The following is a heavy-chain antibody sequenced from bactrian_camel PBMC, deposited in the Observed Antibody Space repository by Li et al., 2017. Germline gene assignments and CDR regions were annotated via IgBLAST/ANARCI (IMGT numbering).Heavy chain of an antibody. CDR1: GFTFSNYG. V-gene: IGHV3S1*01. Sequence: HVQLVESGGGLVQPGGSLRLSCAASGFTFSNYGMSWVRQAPGKGLEWVSGIHGGGDSATYADSVQGRFIISRDNAKNTLYLQMNSLKTEDTAVYYCAKRGWLRTDYERDPSSQGTQVTVS. CDR2: IHGGGDSA. J-gene: IGHJ4*01. D-gene: IGHD4*01.